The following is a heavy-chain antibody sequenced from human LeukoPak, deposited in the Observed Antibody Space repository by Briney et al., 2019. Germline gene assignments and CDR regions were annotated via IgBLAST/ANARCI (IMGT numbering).Heavy chain of an antibody. D-gene: IGHD1-26*01. CDR1: GFTFTNAW. V-gene: IGHV3-15*01. CDR2: IKTKSDGGTT. CDR3: TPPRYSGTSPFDY. J-gene: IGHJ4*02. Sequence: GGSLRLSCEEPGFTFTNAWISCVRQAPGKGLEWVGRIKTKSDGGTTDYAAPVKGRFTVSRDDSKNMLYVQMNSLKTEDTAVYYCTPPRYSGTSPFDYWGQGTLVTVSS.